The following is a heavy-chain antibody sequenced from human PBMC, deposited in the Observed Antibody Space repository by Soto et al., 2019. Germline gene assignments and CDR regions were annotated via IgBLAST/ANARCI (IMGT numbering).Heavy chain of an antibody. J-gene: IGHJ4*02. Sequence: QITLKESGPTLVRPTQTLTLTCTFSGFSLTTSGVGVGWIRQPPGKALEWLAVIYWDDDKRYSSSLKSRLNITNDTSKNQVVLTMTNMDAVYTATYSCAHHPYYGLGGYSFDYWGQGTLVTVSS. CDR3: AHHPYYGLGGYSFDY. CDR1: GFSLTTSGVG. V-gene: IGHV2-5*02. CDR2: IYWDDDK. D-gene: IGHD3-10*01.